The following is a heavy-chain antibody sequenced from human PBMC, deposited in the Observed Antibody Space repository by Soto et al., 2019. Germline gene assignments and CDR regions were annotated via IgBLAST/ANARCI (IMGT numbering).Heavy chain of an antibody. CDR1: GFTFSSYG. Sequence: GGSMRLSCAASGFTFSSYGMHWVRQAPGKGLEWVAVISYDGSNKYYADSVKGRFTISRDNSKNTLYLQMNSLRAEDTAVYYCAKGARCYYGSGSYNWFDPWGQGTLVTVSS. J-gene: IGHJ5*02. D-gene: IGHD3-10*01. V-gene: IGHV3-30*18. CDR3: AKGARCYYGSGSYNWFDP. CDR2: ISYDGSNK.